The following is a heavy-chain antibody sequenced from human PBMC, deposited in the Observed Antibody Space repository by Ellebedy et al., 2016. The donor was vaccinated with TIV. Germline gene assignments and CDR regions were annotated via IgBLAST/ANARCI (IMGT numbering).Heavy chain of an antibody. CDR2: IKQDGSEI. CDR3: ARYSGGNSFWY. CDR1: GFTFSSYW. D-gene: IGHD4-23*01. V-gene: IGHV3-7*01. Sequence: GESLKISCAASGFTFSSYWMSWVRQAPGKGLEWVANIKQDGSEIYHLDSVKGRFTISRDNAKNSLYLQMNSLRVEDTAVFYCARYSGGNSFWYWGQGTRVTVSS. J-gene: IGHJ4*02.